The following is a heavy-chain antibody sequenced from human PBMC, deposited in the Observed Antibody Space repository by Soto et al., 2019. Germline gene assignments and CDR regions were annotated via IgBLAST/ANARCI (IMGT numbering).Heavy chain of an antibody. V-gene: IGHV4-34*01. J-gene: IGHJ6*02. CDR3: ARCVPGYYYGMDV. CDR2: INHSGST. Sequence: SETLSLTCAVYGGSFSGYYWSWIRQPPGKGLEWIGEINHSGSTNYNPSLKSRVTISVDTSKNQFSLKLSSVTAADTAVYYCARCVPGYYYGMDVWGQGTTVTVSS. D-gene: IGHD3-10*02. CDR1: GGSFSGYY.